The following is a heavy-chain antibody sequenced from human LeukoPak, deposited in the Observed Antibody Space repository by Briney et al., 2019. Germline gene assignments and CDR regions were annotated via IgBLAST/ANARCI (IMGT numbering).Heavy chain of an antibody. J-gene: IGHJ4*02. Sequence: SETLSLTCTVSGGSISSYYWSWIRQPAGKGREWIGRINTSGSTNYNPSLKSRVTMSVETSKNQFSLKLSSVTAADTAVYYCARAPGSSGFDYWGQGTLVTVSS. CDR3: ARAPGSSGFDY. D-gene: IGHD6-19*01. CDR1: GGSISSYY. V-gene: IGHV4-4*07. CDR2: INTSGST.